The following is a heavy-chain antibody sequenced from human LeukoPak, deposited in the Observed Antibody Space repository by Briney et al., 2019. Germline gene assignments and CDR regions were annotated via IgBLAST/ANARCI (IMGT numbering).Heavy chain of an antibody. CDR3: ARATIFGVVSALGTLDS. CDR1: RFTFSDYW. D-gene: IGHD3-3*01. J-gene: IGHJ4*02. CDR2: IKEDGSET. V-gene: IGHV3-7*01. Sequence: GGSLRLFCAASRFTFSDYWMTWVAHARGRGLECMANIKEDGSETYYVDSVEGRFTISRDNAKNSLYLQMNSKRAEDTPVYYCARATIFGVVSALGTLDSWGQGTLVTVSS.